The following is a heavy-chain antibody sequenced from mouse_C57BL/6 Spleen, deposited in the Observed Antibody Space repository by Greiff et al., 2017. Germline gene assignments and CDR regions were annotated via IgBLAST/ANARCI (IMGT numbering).Heavy chain of an antibody. CDR2: IHPNSGST. Sequence: VQLQQPGAELVKPGASVKLSCKASGYTFTSYWMHWVKQRPGQGLEWIGMIHPNSGSTNYNEKFKSKATLTVDKSSSTAYMQLSSLTSEDSAVYCCARSMDYDWYFDVWGTGTTVTVSS. J-gene: IGHJ1*03. CDR1: GYTFTSYW. CDR3: ARSMDYDWYFDV. V-gene: IGHV1-64*01. D-gene: IGHD2-4*01.